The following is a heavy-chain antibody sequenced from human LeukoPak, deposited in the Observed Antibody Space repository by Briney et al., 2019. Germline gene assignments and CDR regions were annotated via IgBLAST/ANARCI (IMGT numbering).Heavy chain of an antibody. D-gene: IGHD3-22*01. CDR1: GFTFSRYS. Sequence: GGSLRLSCAASGFTFSRYSMNWVRQAPGKGLEWLSYISSSTTTIYYADSVKGRFTISRDNPKNPLYLQMNSLRAEDTAVYYCARDKGYFDSSGTPPAFDIWGQGTVVTVSS. CDR2: ISSSTTTI. V-gene: IGHV3-48*01. J-gene: IGHJ3*02. CDR3: ARDKGYFDSSGTPPAFDI.